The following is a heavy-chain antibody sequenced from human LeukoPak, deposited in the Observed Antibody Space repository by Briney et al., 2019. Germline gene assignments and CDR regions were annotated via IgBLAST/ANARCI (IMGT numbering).Heavy chain of an antibody. Sequence: ASVKVSCKASGYTFTGYYMHWVRQAPGQGLEWMGWINPNSGGSNYAQKFQGRVTMTRDTSISTAYMELSRLRSDDTAVYYCAREGGYSSGLNWFDPWGQGTLVTVSS. V-gene: IGHV1-2*02. J-gene: IGHJ5*02. D-gene: IGHD6-19*01. CDR2: INPNSGGS. CDR3: AREGGYSSGLNWFDP. CDR1: GYTFTGYY.